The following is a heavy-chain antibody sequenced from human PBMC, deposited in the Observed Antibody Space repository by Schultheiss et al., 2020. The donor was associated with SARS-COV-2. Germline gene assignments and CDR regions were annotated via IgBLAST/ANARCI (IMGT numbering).Heavy chain of an antibody. V-gene: IGHV4-34*01. J-gene: IGHJ4*02. D-gene: IGHD1-26*01. Sequence: SETLSLTCAVYGGSFSGYYWSWIRQPPGKGLEWIGEINQSGSTDYNASLKSRVTMSADTSKNHFYLKLSSVTAADTAVYYCARGWYGGGADWGQGTLVTVSS. CDR1: GGSFSGYY. CDR3: ARGWYGGGAD. CDR2: INQSGST.